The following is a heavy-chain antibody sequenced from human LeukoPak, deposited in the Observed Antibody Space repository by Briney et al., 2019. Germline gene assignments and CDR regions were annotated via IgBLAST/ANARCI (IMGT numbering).Heavy chain of an antibody. V-gene: IGHV4-34*01. CDR1: GGSFSGYY. J-gene: IGHJ4*02. CDR3: ARGNYCDSSGYYRTFDY. D-gene: IGHD3-22*01. CDR2: INHSGST. Sequence: SETLSLTCAVYGGSFSGYYWSWIRQPPGKGLEWIGEINHSGSTNYNPSLKSRVTISVDTSKNQFSLKLSSVTAADTAVYYCARGNYCDSSGYYRTFDYWGQGTLVTVSS.